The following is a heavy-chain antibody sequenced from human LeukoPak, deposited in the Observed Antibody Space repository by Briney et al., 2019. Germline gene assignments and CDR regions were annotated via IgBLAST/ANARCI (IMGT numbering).Heavy chain of an antibody. V-gene: IGHV1-2*02. CDR3: ASDTIFGVVATNAFDI. Sequence: ASVKVSCKASGYTFTGYYMHWVRQAPGQGLEWMGWINPNSGGTNYAQKFQGRVTMTRDTSISTAYMELSRLRSDDTAVYYCASDTIFGVVATNAFDIWGQGTMVTVSS. J-gene: IGHJ3*02. CDR1: GYTFTGYY. CDR2: INPNSGGT. D-gene: IGHD3-3*01.